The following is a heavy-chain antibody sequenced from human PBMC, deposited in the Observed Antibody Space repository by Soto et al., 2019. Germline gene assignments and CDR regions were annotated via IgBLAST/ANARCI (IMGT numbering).Heavy chain of an antibody. J-gene: IGHJ6*02. CDR2: ISWNSGSI. Sequence: EVQLVESGGGLVQPGRSLRLSCAASGFTFDDYAMHWVRQAPGKGLEGVSGISWNSGSIGYADSVKGRFTISRDNAKNSLYLQMNSLRAEDTALYYCAKDTGPFYSGTRGYYYGMDVWGQGTTVTVSS. V-gene: IGHV3-9*01. CDR1: GFTFDDYA. D-gene: IGHD1-26*01. CDR3: AKDTGPFYSGTRGYYYGMDV.